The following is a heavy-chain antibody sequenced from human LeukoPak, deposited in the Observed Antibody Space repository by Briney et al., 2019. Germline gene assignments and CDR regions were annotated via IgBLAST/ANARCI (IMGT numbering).Heavy chain of an antibody. CDR3: ARASIVVVPAAMNWFDP. V-gene: IGHV1-2*02. CDR2: INPNSGGT. J-gene: IGHJ5*02. Sequence: ASVKVSCKASGYTFTGYYMHWVRQAPGQGLEWMGWINPNSGGTNYAQKFQGRVTMTRYTSISTAYMELSRLRSDDTAVYYCARASIVVVPAAMNWFDPWGQGTLVTVSS. CDR1: GYTFTGYY. D-gene: IGHD2-2*01.